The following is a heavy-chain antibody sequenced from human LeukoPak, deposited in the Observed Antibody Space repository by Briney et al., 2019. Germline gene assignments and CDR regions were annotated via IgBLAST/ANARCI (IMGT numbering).Heavy chain of an antibody. D-gene: IGHD3-9*01. CDR3: ARETYYDILTGYPGFDY. CDR1: GYTFTSYG. J-gene: IGHJ4*02. V-gene: IGHV1-18*04. CDR2: ISAYNANT. Sequence: ASVKVSSKASGYTFTSYGISWVRQAPGQGLEWMGWISAYNANTNYAQKLQGRVTMTTETSTSTAYMELRSLRSDDTAVYYCARETYYDILTGYPGFDYWGQGTLVTVSS.